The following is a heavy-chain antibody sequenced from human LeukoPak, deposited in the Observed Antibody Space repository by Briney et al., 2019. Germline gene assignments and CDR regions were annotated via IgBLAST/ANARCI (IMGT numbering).Heavy chain of an antibody. V-gene: IGHV1-46*01. CDR1: GYTFTSYY. CDR2: INPSGGST. J-gene: IGHJ4*02. Sequence: ASVKVSCKASGYTFTSYYVHWVRQAPGQGLEWMGIINPSGGSTSYAQKFQGRVTMTRDTSTSTVYMELSSLRSEDTAVYYCARAIAVAGTFDYWGQGTLVTVSS. CDR3: ARAIAVAGTFDY. D-gene: IGHD6-19*01.